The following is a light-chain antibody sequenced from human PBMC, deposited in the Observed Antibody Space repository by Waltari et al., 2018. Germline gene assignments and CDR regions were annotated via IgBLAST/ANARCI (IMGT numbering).Light chain of an antibody. CDR1: RGDIGRYNF. J-gene: IGLJ3*02. CDR3: SSYTTTSSWV. Sequence: QSALTQPASASGSPGQSITISCTGSRGDIGRYNFVSWHQQEPGRAPKRIVYDVSQRPAGLSNRVSCAKSGNTAALTNSGLQAEDEADYYCSSYTTTSSWVYGGGTKLTGL. CDR2: DVS. V-gene: IGLV2-14*01.